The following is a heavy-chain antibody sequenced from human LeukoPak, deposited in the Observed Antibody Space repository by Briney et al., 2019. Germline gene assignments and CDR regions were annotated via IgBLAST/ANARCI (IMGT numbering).Heavy chain of an antibody. CDR3: ARAWYRIDP. V-gene: IGHV4-34*01. CDR2: IYYSGST. Sequence: SETLSLTCAVYGGSFSGYYWSWIRQPPGKGLEWIGSIYYSGSTYYNPSLKSRVTISVDTSKNQFSLKLSSVTAADTAVYYCARAWYRIDPWGQGTLVTVSS. D-gene: IGHD1-26*01. J-gene: IGHJ5*02. CDR1: GGSFSGYY.